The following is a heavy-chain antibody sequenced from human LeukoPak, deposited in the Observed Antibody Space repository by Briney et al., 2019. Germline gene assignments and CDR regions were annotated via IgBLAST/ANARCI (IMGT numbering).Heavy chain of an antibody. J-gene: IGHJ4*02. CDR3: ARAAGHYFDY. CDR1: GFNFKSYS. CDR2: ISSTSSDL. D-gene: IGHD3-10*01. V-gene: IGHV3-21*06. Sequence: GGSLRLSCAASGFNFKSYSMNWVRQAPGKGLVWVSLISSTSSDLLYADSVKGRFTVSRDNGKNSLYLQMNSLRVEDTAVYYCARAAGHYFDYWGQGSLVTVSS.